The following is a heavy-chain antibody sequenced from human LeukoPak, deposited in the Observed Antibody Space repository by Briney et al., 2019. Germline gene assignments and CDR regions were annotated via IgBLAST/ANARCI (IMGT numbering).Heavy chain of an antibody. CDR3: AGVGNVDTAMVTPDY. V-gene: IGHV3-30-3*01. CDR2: ISYDGSNK. J-gene: IGHJ4*02. Sequence: GGSLRLSCAASEFTFSSYAIHWIRQAPGKGLEWVAVISYDGSNKYYADSVKGRFTISRDNSKNTLNLQMNSLRAEDTAVYYCAGVGNVDTAMVTPDYWGQGTLVTVSS. CDR1: EFTFSSYA. D-gene: IGHD5-18*01.